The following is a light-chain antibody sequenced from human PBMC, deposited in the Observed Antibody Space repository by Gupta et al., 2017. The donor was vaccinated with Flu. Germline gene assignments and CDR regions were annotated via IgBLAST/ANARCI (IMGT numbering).Light chain of an antibody. Sequence: QSALTQPASVSGSPGQSITISCTGTSSDIGSYNSVSWYQQHPGQAPKLLIYAVTNRPSGVSDRFSASKSGDTASLTISGLQAEDEADYYCSSYIGSTTLVFGGGTKLTVL. V-gene: IGLV2-14*01. CDR3: SSYIGSTTLV. J-gene: IGLJ2*01. CDR2: AVT. CDR1: SSDIGSYNS.